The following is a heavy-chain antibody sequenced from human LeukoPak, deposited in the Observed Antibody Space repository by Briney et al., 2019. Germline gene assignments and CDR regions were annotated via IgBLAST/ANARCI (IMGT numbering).Heavy chain of an antibody. J-gene: IGHJ4*01. Sequence: GGSLRLSCGASGLNVSSYAMSWVRQAPGKRLQWVSTIIGSAANTYYADSVKGRFTISRDDSKNTVYLQMNSLRAEDTAVYSCAKYTSGTSYRGLDQWGHGTLVTVSS. CDR1: GLNVSSYA. CDR2: IIGSAANT. V-gene: IGHV3-23*01. CDR3: AKYTSGTSYRGLDQ. D-gene: IGHD3-10*01.